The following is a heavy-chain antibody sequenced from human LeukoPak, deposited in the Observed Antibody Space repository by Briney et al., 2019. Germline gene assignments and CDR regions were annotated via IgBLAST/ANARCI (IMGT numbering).Heavy chain of an antibody. Sequence: GGSLRLSCEASGFTFKLSAMNWVRQAPGKGLEWVSSITGFGTDTYYADSVKGRFTESRDNSKSTLYLQMNSLRAEDTAVYYCARDRGPYVAIGNNWLDPWGQGTLVTVSS. D-gene: IGHD3-10*02. CDR3: ARDRGPYVAIGNNWLDP. V-gene: IGHV3-23*01. CDR1: GFTFKLSA. CDR2: ITGFGTDT. J-gene: IGHJ5*02.